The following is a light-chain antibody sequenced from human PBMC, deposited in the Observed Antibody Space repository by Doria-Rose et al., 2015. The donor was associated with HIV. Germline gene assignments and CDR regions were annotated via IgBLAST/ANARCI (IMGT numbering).Light chain of an antibody. V-gene: IGLV2-23*01. CDR2: EAT. Sequence: SSDVGRYNLVSWYQQHPGKVPKLMIYEATERPSGVSNRFSGSKSGNTASLTISGLQAEDEADYYCCSYAGARSVVFGGGTKLTVL. CDR1: SSDVGRYNL. J-gene: IGLJ2*01. CDR3: CSYAGARSVV.